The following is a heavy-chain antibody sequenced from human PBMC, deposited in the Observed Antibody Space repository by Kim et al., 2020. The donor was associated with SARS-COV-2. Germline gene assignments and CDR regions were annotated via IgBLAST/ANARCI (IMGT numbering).Heavy chain of an antibody. Sequence: GGSLRLSCAASGFTFSNAWMSWVRQAPGKGLEWVGRIKSKTDGGTTDYAAPVKGRFTISRDDSKNTLYLQMNSLKTEDTAVYYCTTDPDNPSLRYFYPDWGQGTLVTVSS. CDR2: IKSKTDGGTT. V-gene: IGHV3-15*01. J-gene: IGHJ4*02. D-gene: IGHD3-9*01. CDR1: GFTFSNAW. CDR3: TTDPDNPSLRYFYPD.